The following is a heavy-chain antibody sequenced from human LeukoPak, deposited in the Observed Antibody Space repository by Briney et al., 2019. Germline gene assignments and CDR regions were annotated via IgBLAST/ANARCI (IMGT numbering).Heavy chain of an antibody. CDR3: ARRDYPRLFDP. D-gene: IGHD4/OR15-4a*01. Sequence: PSETLSLTCTVSGGSISSSGYYWSWIRQPPGKGLEWIGEINHSGSTNYNPSLKSRVTISVDTSKNQFSLKLSSVTAADTAVYYCARRDYPRLFDPWGQGTLVTVSS. V-gene: IGHV4-39*07. J-gene: IGHJ5*02. CDR1: GGSISSSGYY. CDR2: INHSGST.